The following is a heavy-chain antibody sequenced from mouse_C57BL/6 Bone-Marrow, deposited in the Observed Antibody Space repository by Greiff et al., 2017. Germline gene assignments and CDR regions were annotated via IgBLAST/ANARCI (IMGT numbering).Heavy chain of an antibody. CDR1: GYTFTDYY. V-gene: IGHV1-26*01. CDR3: ARTLDYYGSSPYYFDY. Sequence: VQLQQSGPELVKPGASVKISCKASGYTFTDYYMNWVKQSHGKSLEWIGDINPNNGGTSYNQKFKGKATLTVDKSSSTAYMELRSLTSEDSAVYYCARTLDYYGSSPYYFDYWGQGTTLTVSS. CDR2: INPNNGGT. J-gene: IGHJ2*01. D-gene: IGHD1-1*01.